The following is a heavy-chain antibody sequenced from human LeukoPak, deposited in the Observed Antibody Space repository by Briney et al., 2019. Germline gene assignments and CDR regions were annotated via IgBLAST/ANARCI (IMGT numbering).Heavy chain of an antibody. CDR3: ARGRDGYNPCC. V-gene: IGHV3-74*01. J-gene: IGHJ4*02. CDR1: GVTFSSYW. Sequence: PGGSLRLSCAASGVTFSSYWMHWVRQAPGKGLGWVSRINSDGSSTSYADSVKGRFTTSRDNAKNTLYLQMNSLRAEDTGVYYCARGRDGYNPCCWGQGTLVTVSS. CDR2: INSDGSST. D-gene: IGHD5-24*01.